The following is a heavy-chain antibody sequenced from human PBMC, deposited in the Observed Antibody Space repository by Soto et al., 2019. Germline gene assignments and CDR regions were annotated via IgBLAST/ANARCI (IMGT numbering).Heavy chain of an antibody. V-gene: IGHV5-51*01. J-gene: IGHJ4*02. CDR2: IYPGDSDT. D-gene: IGHD6-19*01. Sequence: GESLKISGKGSGYSFTSYWIGWVRQMPGKGLEWMGIIYPGDSDTRYSPSFQGQVTISADKSISTAYLQWSSLKASDTAMYYCARSIAVAPAEDYFDYWGQGTLVTVSS. CDR1: GYSFTSYW. CDR3: ARSIAVAPAEDYFDY.